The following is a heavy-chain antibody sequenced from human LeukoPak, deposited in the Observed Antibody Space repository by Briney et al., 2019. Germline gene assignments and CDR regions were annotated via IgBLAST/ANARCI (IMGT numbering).Heavy chain of an antibody. V-gene: IGHV3-7*01. CDR1: GFTFSSYW. J-gene: IGHJ4*02. CDR2: IKQDGSEK. CDR3: ARGGVNPVDH. Sequence: GGSLRLSCAASGFTFSSYWMSWVRQAPGKGLEWVANIKQDGSEKYYVDSVKGRFTISRDNAKNSLYLQMNNLRAEDTAMYFCARGGVNPVDHWGQGTLVTVSS. D-gene: IGHD1-14*01.